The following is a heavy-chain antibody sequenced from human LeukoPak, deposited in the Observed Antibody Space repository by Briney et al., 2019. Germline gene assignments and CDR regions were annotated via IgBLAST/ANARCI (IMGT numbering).Heavy chain of an antibody. CDR2: ISSSSSYI. J-gene: IGHJ4*02. D-gene: IGHD2-2*01. V-gene: IGHV3-21*04. Sequence: GGSLRLSCAASGFTFSSYTMNWVRQAPGKGLEWVSSISSSSSYIYYADSVKGRFTISRDNAKNSLYLQMNSLRAEDTAVYYCARELYCSSTSCPFDYWGQGTLVTVSS. CDR3: ARELYCSSTSCPFDY. CDR1: GFTFSSYT.